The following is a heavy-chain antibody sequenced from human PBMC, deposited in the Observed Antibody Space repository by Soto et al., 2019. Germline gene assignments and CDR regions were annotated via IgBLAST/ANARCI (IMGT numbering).Heavy chain of an antibody. D-gene: IGHD5-12*01. CDR1: GFTFSAYN. J-gene: IGHJ1*01. Sequence: GGSLSLSCAASGFTFSAYNMHWVRQAPGKGLEWVAFISHDGSSITYADSVKGRFTISRDNAKNSLYLQMNSLRAEDTAVYYCAREAGYVKSFQPRGQGTLVTVAS. V-gene: IGHV3-30*03. CDR3: AREAGYVKSFQP. CDR2: ISHDGSSI.